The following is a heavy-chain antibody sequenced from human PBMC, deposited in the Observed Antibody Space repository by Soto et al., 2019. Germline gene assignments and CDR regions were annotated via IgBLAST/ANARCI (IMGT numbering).Heavy chain of an antibody. J-gene: IGHJ5*02. D-gene: IGHD2-21*02. V-gene: IGHV4-38-2*02. Sequence: QVQLQESGPGLVKPSETLSLTCAVSGYSISSGYYWGWIRQPPGKGLEWIGSIYHSGSTYYNPSLKSRVTISVDTSKNQFSLKLSSVTAADTAVYYCARDGDPARGRFDPWGQGTLVTVSS. CDR2: IYHSGST. CDR1: GYSISSGYY. CDR3: ARDGDPARGRFDP.